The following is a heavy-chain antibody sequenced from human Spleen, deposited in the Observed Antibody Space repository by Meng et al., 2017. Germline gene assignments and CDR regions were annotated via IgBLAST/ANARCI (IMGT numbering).Heavy chain of an antibody. D-gene: IGHD4-17*01. Sequence: GESLKISCAASGFTFPTYAMTWVRQAPGKGLEWVSEISGGGDSTYYADSVKGRFTISRDNAKNSLYLQMNSLRAEDTAVYYCARSDYGDYSPLGTWGQGTLVTVSS. CDR2: ISGGGDST. V-gene: IGHV3-48*04. J-gene: IGHJ5*02. CDR3: ARSDYGDYSPLGT. CDR1: GFTFPTYA.